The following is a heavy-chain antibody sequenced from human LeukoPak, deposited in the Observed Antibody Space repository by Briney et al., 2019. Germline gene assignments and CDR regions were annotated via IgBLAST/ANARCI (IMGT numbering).Heavy chain of an antibody. V-gene: IGHV3-66*01. CDR1: GFTVSSNY. CDR3: ARGGVVITRSWFDP. CDR2: IYSGGST. D-gene: IGHD3-22*01. J-gene: IGHJ5*02. Sequence: GGSLRLSCAASGFTVSSNYMSWVRQAPGKGLEWVSVIYSGGSTYYADSVKGRFTISRDNSKNTLYLQMGSLRAEDMAVYYCARGGVVITRSWFDPWGQGTLVTVSS.